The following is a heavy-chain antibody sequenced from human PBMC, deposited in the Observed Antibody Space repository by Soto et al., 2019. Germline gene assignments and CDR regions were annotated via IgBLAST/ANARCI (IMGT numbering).Heavy chain of an antibody. CDR1: GASITSSY. CDR2: VYHVGNT. Sequence: PSETLSLTCTLSGASITSSYWTWIRQPPGMGLEWIGSVYHVGNTNSNPSLRSRLTISVDTSRSLFSLRLTSLTAADTAVYFCTRGSAAPLSLLYFDTWGQGTPVTVSS. CDR3: TRGSAAPLSLLYFDT. D-gene: IGHD2-15*01. J-gene: IGHJ4*02. V-gene: IGHV4-59*12.